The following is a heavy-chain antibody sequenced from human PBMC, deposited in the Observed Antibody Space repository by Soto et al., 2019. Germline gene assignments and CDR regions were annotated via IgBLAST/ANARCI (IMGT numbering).Heavy chain of an antibody. CDR2: IIPIFGTA. D-gene: IGHD3-22*01. J-gene: IGHJ4*02. Sequence: QVQLVQSGAEVKKPGSSVTVSCKASGGTFSSYAISWVRQAPGQGLEWMGGIIPIFGTANYAQKFQGRVTITADESTSTAYMELSSLRSEDTAVYYCARVVRYYDSSTFYFDYWGQGTLVTVSS. CDR3: ARVVRYYDSSTFYFDY. V-gene: IGHV1-69*12. CDR1: GGTFSSYA.